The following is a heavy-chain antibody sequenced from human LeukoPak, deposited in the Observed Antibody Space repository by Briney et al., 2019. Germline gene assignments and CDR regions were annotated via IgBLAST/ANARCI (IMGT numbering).Heavy chain of an antibody. CDR1: GYTFTSYG. J-gene: IGHJ4*02. D-gene: IGHD3-22*01. CDR3: ARGTLGLYDSSGPQGGDDY. V-gene: IGHV1-18*01. CDR2: ISAYNGNT. Sequence: GASVTVSCKASGYTFTSYGISWVRQAPGQGLEWMGWISAYNGNTNYAQKLQGRVTMTTDTSTSTAYMELRSLRSDDTAVYYCARGTLGLYDSSGPQGGDDYWGQGTLVTVSS.